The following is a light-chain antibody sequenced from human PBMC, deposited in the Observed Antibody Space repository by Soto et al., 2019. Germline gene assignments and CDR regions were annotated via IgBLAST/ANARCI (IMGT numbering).Light chain of an antibody. V-gene: IGLV2-8*01. J-gene: IGLJ1*01. Sequence: QSALTQPPSASGSPGQSVTISCTGTSSDVGGYNYVSWYQQHPGKAPKLMIYEVSKRPSGVPDRFSGSKSGNTASLTVSGLQAEDEADYYCSSYAGANKVIVNGPKVTV. CDR1: SSDVGGYNY. CDR3: SSYAGANKV. CDR2: EVS.